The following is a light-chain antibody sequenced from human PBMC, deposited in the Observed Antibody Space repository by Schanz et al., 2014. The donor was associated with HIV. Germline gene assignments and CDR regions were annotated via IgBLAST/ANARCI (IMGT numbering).Light chain of an antibody. Sequence: QSALTQPASVSGSPGQSITISCSGTSSDVGGYNYVSWYQQHPGKVPKLMIYDVTNRPSGVSNRFSGSKSGNTASLTISGLQSEDEADYYCCSYESNSRNVVFGGGTKLTVL. V-gene: IGLV2-14*03. CDR2: DVT. CDR3: CSYESNSRNVV. J-gene: IGLJ2*01. CDR1: SSDVGGYNY.